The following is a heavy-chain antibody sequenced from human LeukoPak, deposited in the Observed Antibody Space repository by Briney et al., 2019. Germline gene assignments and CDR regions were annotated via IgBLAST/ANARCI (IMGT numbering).Heavy chain of an antibody. J-gene: IGHJ4*02. V-gene: IGHV3-30*02. CDR3: AKDEAYPGYSSSWSFDY. CDR1: GFGFTSHG. CDR2: IRSDGSNK. Sequence: PGGSPRLSCAASGFGFTSHGMNWVRQTPGKGLEWVAFIRSDGSNKYYADSVKGRFIVSRDNSKNTLYVQMNSLRAEDTAVYYCAKDEAYPGYSSSWSFDYWGQGTLVTVSS. D-gene: IGHD6-13*01.